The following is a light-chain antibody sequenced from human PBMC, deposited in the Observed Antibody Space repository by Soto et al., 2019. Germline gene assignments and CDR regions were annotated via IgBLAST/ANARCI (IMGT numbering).Light chain of an antibody. Sequence: EIVLTQSPATLSSFPGDRVALSCRASQAVNTRLAWYQHKPGQAPRLLIYLASNRAAGVPARFSGSGSGTDFTLTISNVEPEDFAVYYCHQRQSWPRTFGQGITVDIK. V-gene: IGKV3-11*01. CDR2: LAS. J-gene: IGKJ1*01. CDR1: QAVNTR. CDR3: HQRQSWPRT.